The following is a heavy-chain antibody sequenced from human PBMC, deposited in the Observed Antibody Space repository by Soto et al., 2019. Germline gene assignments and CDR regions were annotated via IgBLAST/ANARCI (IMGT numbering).Heavy chain of an antibody. CDR2: IYHSGST. V-gene: IGHV4-4*02. CDR3: AGQYDNNAYIWPY. CDR1: GGSITESNW. D-gene: IGHD3-16*01. Sequence: SETLSLTCAVSGGSITESNWWSWVRQPPGKGLEWIGEIYHSGSTNYNPSLKSRVTISVDKSKNQFSLNVNSVTAADTAVYYCAGQYDNNAYIWPYWGQGTLVTLSS. J-gene: IGHJ4*02.